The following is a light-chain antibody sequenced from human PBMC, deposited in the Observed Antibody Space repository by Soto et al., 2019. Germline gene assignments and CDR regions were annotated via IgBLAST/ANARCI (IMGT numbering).Light chain of an antibody. V-gene: IGLV7-43*01. Sequence: QAVVTQEPSLTVSPGGTVTLTCASSTGAVTSGYYAGWLQQKPGQAPRALIYSTNNKHSWTPARFSGSLLGGKAALTLSGVQPEEEAEYYCLLLAGGGVVFGGGTKLTVL. J-gene: IGLJ2*01. CDR1: TGAVTSGYY. CDR2: STN. CDR3: LLLAGGGVV.